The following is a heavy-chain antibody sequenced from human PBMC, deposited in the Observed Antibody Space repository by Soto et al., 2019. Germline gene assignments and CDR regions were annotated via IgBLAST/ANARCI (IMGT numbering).Heavy chain of an antibody. CDR2: LNGSGGST. Sequence: PGGSLRLSCAASGFTFSNYAMTWVRQAPGKGLEWVSGLNGSGGSTSSADSVKGRFAISRDNSKNTLYLQMNSLRADDTAVYYCARDQGGQSGNFIFDHWGQGALVTVSS. CDR3: ARDQGGQSGNFIFDH. CDR1: GFTFSNYA. D-gene: IGHD1-26*01. V-gene: IGHV3-23*01. J-gene: IGHJ4*02.